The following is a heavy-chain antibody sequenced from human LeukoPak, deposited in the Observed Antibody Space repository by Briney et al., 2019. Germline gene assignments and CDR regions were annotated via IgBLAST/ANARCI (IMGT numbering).Heavy chain of an antibody. CDR2: ISYSGDT. CDR3: AREMVRGVIMRGTWFDP. CDR1: GDSISSSTYY. J-gene: IGHJ5*02. Sequence: SETLSLTCTVSGDSISSSTYYWDWIRQPPGKGLEWIGSISYSGDTYYNPSLKSRVTISVDASNNQFSLKLSSVTAADTAVYYCAREMVRGVIMRGTWFDPWGQGTLVTVSS. D-gene: IGHD3-10*01. V-gene: IGHV4-39*07.